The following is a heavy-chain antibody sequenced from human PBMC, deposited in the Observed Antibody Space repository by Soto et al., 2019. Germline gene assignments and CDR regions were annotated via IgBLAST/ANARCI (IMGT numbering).Heavy chain of an antibody. Sequence: GGSLRLSCAASGFTFSIYGMHWVRQAPGKGLEWVAVISYDGSSKYYADSVKSRFTIYRDNSKNTLYLQMNSLRAEDTAEYFCGKDSYTNYGYFDYWGQGTLVTVSS. CDR2: ISYDGSSK. V-gene: IGHV3-30*18. J-gene: IGHJ4*02. CDR3: GKDSYTNYGYFDY. D-gene: IGHD2-8*01. CDR1: GFTFSIYG.